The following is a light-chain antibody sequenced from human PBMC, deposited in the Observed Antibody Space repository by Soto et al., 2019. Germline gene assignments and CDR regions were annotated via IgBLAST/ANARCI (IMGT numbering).Light chain of an antibody. CDR1: QSVSGY. CDR3: QQYAGSPRT. Sequence: EVVLTQSPATLSLSPGERATLSCRASQSVSGYLAWYQQKPGQAPRLLISDASNRAADIPDRFSGSGSGTDFTLTINRLEPEDFAVYYCQQYAGSPRTFGQGSKVDIK. CDR2: DAS. J-gene: IGKJ1*01. V-gene: IGKV3-11*01.